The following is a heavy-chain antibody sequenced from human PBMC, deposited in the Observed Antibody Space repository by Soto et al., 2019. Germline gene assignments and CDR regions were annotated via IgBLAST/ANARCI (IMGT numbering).Heavy chain of an antibody. Sequence: PSETLSLTCTVSGGSISSYYWSWIRQPPGKGLEWIGYIYYSGSTNYNPSLKSRVTISVDTSKNQFSLKLSSVTAADTAVYYCARLAVEEQLAYYYYYMDVWGKGTTVTVSS. CDR2: IYYSGST. D-gene: IGHD6-13*01. V-gene: IGHV4-59*08. CDR1: GGSISSYY. CDR3: ARLAVEEQLAYYYYYMDV. J-gene: IGHJ6*03.